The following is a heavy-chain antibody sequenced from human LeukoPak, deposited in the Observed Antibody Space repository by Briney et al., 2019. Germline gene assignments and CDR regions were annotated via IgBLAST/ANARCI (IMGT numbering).Heavy chain of an antibody. Sequence: SETLSLTCTVSGGSISSYYWSWIRQTPGKGLEWIGYIYYSGSTNCNPSLKSRVTISVDTSKNQFSLKLSSVTAADTAVYYCAKHGSDAFDIWGQGTMVTVSS. V-gene: IGHV4-59*01. CDR1: GGSISSYY. J-gene: IGHJ3*02. D-gene: IGHD1-14*01. CDR3: AKHGSDAFDI. CDR2: IYYSGST.